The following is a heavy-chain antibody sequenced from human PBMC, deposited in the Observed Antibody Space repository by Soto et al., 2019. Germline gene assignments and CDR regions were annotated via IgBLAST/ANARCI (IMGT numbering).Heavy chain of an antibody. D-gene: IGHD3-9*01. CDR1: GGSVNNDKW. CDR2: IHSSGIT. CDR3: AGQWSAGYGAFDP. J-gene: IGHJ5*02. Sequence: QVQLQESGPGLVKPSGTLSLTCAVSGGSVNNDKWWSWVRQPPGKGLEWIGEIHSSGITNYNPSLKSRASIFVDKFKNQFSVKLTSVTDADTAVYFCAGQWSAGYGAFDPWGQGTLVTVSS. V-gene: IGHV4-4*02.